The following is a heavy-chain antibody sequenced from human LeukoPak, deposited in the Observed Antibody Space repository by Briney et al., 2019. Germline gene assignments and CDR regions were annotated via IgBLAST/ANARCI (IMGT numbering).Heavy chain of an antibody. Sequence: GRSLRLSCAASGFNFRSYEMNWVRQAPGKGLEWVSYISNTDETRTYADSVKGRFTTSRDNAKNSLHLEMNSLRAEDTAVYYCAREIVSAVAGNFDYWGQGTLVTASS. CDR1: GFNFRSYE. J-gene: IGHJ4*02. V-gene: IGHV3-48*03. D-gene: IGHD6-19*01. CDR2: ISNTDETR. CDR3: AREIVSAVAGNFDY.